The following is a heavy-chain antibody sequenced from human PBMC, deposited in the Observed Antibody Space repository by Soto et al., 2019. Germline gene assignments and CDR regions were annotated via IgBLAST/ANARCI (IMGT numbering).Heavy chain of an antibody. V-gene: IGHV6-1*01. CDR3: ARENGAAAQAHYYYGMDV. D-gene: IGHD2-2*01. Sequence: SQTLSLTYAISGDSVSSNRATWNWIRQSPSRGLEWLGRTYYRSKWYTDYALSVKSRLTINPDTSKNLFSLQLNSVTPDDTAVYYCARENGAAAQAHYYYGMDVWGQGTTVTVSS. CDR2: TYYRSKWYT. CDR1: GDSVSSNRAT. J-gene: IGHJ6*02.